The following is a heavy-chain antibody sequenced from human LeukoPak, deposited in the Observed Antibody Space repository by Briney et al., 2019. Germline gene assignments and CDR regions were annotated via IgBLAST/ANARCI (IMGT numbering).Heavy chain of an antibody. J-gene: IGHJ3*02. D-gene: IGHD3-10*01. Sequence: PGGSLRLSCAASGFTFDDYAMHWVRQAPGKGLEWVSGISWNSGSIGYADSVKGRFTISRDNAKNSPYLQMNSLRAEDTALYYCAKDISLTIRDAFDIWGQGTMVTVSS. CDR3: AKDISLTIRDAFDI. V-gene: IGHV3-9*01. CDR1: GFTFDDYA. CDR2: ISWNSGSI.